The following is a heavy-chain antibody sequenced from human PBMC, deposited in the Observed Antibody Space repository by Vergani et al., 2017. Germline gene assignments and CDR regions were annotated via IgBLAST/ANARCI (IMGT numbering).Heavy chain of an antibody. CDR3: ARMMDCSGGSCYLYYYYGMDV. CDR2: ISSSSSYI. Sequence: EVQLVESGGGLVKPGGSLRLSCAASGFTFSSYSMNWVRQAPGKGLEWVSSISSSSSYIYSADSVKGRFTISRDTAKNSLYLQMNSLRAEDTAVYYCARMMDCSGGSCYLYYYYGMDVWGQGTTVTVSS. CDR1: GFTFSSYS. J-gene: IGHJ6*02. D-gene: IGHD2-15*01. V-gene: IGHV3-21*01.